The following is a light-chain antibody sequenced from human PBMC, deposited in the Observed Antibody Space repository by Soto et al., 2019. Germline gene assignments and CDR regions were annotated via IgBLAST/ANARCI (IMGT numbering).Light chain of an antibody. Sequence: DIQMPQSPSTLSASVGDRVTITCRASQNINNWLAGYQQKPGKAPKLLIYRASSLENGVPSRFSGRGSGTDFIFTITSLQPDYFATYYCQQYSRGSTFGQGTKVEIK. CDR2: RAS. V-gene: IGKV1-5*03. J-gene: IGKJ1*01. CDR3: QQYSRGST. CDR1: QNINNW.